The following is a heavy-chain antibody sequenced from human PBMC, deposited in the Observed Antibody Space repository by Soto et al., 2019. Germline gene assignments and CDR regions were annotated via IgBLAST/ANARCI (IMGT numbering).Heavy chain of an antibody. J-gene: IGHJ5*02. CDR2: IYYSGST. D-gene: IGHD2-2*01. CDR3: ARADIVLVPAATEPWFDP. Sequence: ASETLSLPCTVFCGSISSGGFHRSWIPQHPGEGLEWIGYIYYSGSTYYNPSLKSRVTISVDTSKNQFSLKLSSVTAADTAVYYCARADIVLVPAATEPWFDPWGQGTLVTVSS. V-gene: IGHV4-31*03. CDR1: CGSISSGGFH.